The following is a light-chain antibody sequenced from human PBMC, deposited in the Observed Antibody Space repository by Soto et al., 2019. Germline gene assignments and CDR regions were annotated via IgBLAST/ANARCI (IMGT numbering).Light chain of an antibody. CDR1: QSISYW. V-gene: IGKV1-5*01. CDR2: DAS. CDR3: QQYNNWPPRGT. J-gene: IGKJ1*01. Sequence: DIQLTQSPSTLSASVGDRVTITCRASQSISYWLAWYQQEPGKAPKLLISDASNLESGVPSRFSGSGSGTEFTLTISSLQPEDFAVYYCQQYNNWPPRGTFGQGTKVDIK.